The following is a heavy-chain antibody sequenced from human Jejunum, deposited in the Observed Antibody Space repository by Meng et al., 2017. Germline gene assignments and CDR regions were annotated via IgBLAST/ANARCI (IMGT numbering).Heavy chain of an antibody. CDR3: ARDLAARGAGTSWWGWFDP. CDR1: GGSMTTTY. J-gene: IGHJ5*02. Sequence: GSLRLSCTVSGGSMTTTYWSWIRQPPGRGPEWIGYITYNGRTTYNPSLSSRVTISIDTSKNQFSLKVTSLTAADTAVYYCARDLAARGAGTSWWGWFDPWGQGTLVTVSS. CDR2: ITYNGRT. D-gene: IGHD3-10*01. V-gene: IGHV4-59*01.